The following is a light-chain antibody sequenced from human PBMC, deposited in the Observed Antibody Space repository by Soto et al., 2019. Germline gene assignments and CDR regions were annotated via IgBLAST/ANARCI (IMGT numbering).Light chain of an antibody. V-gene: IGLV1-40*01. CDR1: SSNIGAGYD. CDR3: QSYDSSVSKVV. CDR2: GNS. J-gene: IGLJ2*01. Sequence: QSVLTQPPSVSGAPGQRVTISCTGSSSNIGAGYDVHWYQQLPGTAPKLLTYGNSNRPSGVPDRFSGSKSGTSASLAITGLQAEDEADYYCQSYDSSVSKVVFGGGTKLTVL.